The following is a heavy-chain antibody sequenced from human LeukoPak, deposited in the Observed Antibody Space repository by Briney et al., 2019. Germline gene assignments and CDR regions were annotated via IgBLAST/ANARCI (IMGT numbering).Heavy chain of an antibody. D-gene: IGHD6-19*01. CDR3: ARDRGAVTDVFDH. CDR2: IRSSGTTI. V-gene: IGHV3-11*04. Sequence: GGSLRLSCVASGFTFSDYYMSWIRQAPGKGLEWVSYIRSSGTTIHYADSVKGRFTISRDNAKNSLYLQMNSLRAEDTAVYYCARDRGAVTDVFDHWGQGTLVTVSS. CDR1: GFTFSDYY. J-gene: IGHJ4*02.